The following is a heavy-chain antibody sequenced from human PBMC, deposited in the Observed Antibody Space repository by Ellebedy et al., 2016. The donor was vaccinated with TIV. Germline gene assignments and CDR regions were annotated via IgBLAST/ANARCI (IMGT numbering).Heavy chain of an antibody. J-gene: IGHJ4*02. CDR3: ARTPGRWLQHFDY. V-gene: IGHV4-4*07. D-gene: IGHD5-24*01. Sequence: SETLSLXXKVSGGSIASHSWSWIRQAAGKGLEWIGRFYGSGSTNYNPSLKSRVTISVDTSKNQFSLKLSSVTAADTAVYYCARTPGRWLQHFDYWGQGTLVTVSS. CDR1: GGSIASHS. CDR2: FYGSGST.